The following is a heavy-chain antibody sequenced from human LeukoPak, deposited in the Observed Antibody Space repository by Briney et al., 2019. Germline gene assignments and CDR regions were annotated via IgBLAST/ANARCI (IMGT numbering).Heavy chain of an antibody. V-gene: IGHV3-74*01. CDR3: ARDSGYGFDH. D-gene: IGHD5-12*01. J-gene: IGHJ4*02. Sequence: GGSVTLTCAASGFPFRRHRMHWPRQARGEGLVWVARINNDGRSTSYADSVKGRLTISRDNAKNTLYLQMNSLKAEDTAVYYCARDSGYGFDHWGQGTPVTVPS. CDR1: GFPFRRHR. CDR2: INNDGRST.